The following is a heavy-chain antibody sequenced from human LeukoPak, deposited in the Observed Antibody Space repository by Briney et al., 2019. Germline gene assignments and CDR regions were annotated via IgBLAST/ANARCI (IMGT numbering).Heavy chain of an antibody. J-gene: IGHJ3*02. V-gene: IGHV4-34*01. Sequence: SETLSLTCAVYGGSFSGYYWSWIRQPPGKGLEWIGEINHSGSTNYNPSFKSRVTISVDTSKNQFSLKLSSVTAADTAVYYCARTPTTVPNLDASDIWGQGTMVTVSS. CDR2: INHSGST. CDR3: ARTPTTVPNLDASDI. CDR1: GGSFSGYY. D-gene: IGHD4-11*01.